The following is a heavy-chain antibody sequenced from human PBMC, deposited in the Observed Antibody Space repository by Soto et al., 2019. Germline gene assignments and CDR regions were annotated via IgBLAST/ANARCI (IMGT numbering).Heavy chain of an antibody. D-gene: IGHD2-2*01. CDR1: GDSISGGASF. CDR3: AKLSCTSSTCYFPGWFDP. J-gene: IGHJ5*02. CDR2: VYYSGSS. V-gene: IGHV4-31*03. Sequence: SETLSLTCTVSGDSISGGASFWSWIRQPPGKGLEWIANVYYSGSSYYNPSLKSRLTISVDTTKNQFSLQLKSMTAADMAVYYCAKLSCTSSTCYFPGWFDPWGQGTLVTVSS.